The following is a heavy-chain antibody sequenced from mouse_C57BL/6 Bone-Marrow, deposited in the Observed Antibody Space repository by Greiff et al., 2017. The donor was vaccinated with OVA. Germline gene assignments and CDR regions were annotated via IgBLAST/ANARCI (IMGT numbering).Heavy chain of an antibody. Sequence: EVKLQESGGDLVKPGGSLKLSCAASRFTFSSYGMSWVRQTPDKRLEWVATISSGGSYTSYPDSVKGRFTISRDNAKNTLYLQMSSLKSEDTAMYYCARQGYYYGSSFPWFAYWGQGTLVTVSA. CDR3: ARQGYYYGSSFPWFAY. D-gene: IGHD1-1*01. CDR1: RFTFSSYG. V-gene: IGHV5-6*01. CDR2: ISSGGSYT. J-gene: IGHJ3*01.